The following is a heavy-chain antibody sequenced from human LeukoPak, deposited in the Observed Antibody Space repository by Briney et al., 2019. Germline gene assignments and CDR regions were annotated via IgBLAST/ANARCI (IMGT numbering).Heavy chain of an antibody. CDR1: GFTFSSYS. V-gene: IGHV3-21*01. D-gene: IGHD5-18*01. J-gene: IGHJ3*02. CDR2: ISSSSYI. CDR3: ARDRGPKYVDTASDAFDI. Sequence: GGSLRLSCAASGFTFSSYSMNWVRQAPGKGLEWVSSISSSSYIYYADSVKGRFTISRDNAKNSLYLQMNSLRAEDTAVYYCARDRGPKYVDTASDAFDIWGQGTMVTVSS.